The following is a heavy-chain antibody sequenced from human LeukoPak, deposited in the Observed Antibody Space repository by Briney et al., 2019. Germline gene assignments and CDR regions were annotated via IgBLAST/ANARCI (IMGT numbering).Heavy chain of an antibody. J-gene: IGHJ4*02. CDR2: INPNSGGT. D-gene: IGHD1-26*01. CDR3: ARQEYSGSYGGDY. CDR1: GYTLTSYG. Sequence: ASVKVSCKASGYTLTSYGISWVRQAPGQGLEWMGWINPNSGGTNYAQKFQGRVTMTRDTSISTAYMELSRLRSDDTAVYYCARQEYSGSYGGDYWGQGTLVTVSS. V-gene: IGHV1-2*02.